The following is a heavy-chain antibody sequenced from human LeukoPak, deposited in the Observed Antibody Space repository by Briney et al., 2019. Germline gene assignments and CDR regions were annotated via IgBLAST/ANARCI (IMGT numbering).Heavy chain of an antibody. J-gene: IGHJ4*02. V-gene: IGHV3-33*01. CDR1: GFTFSSYG. CDR3: ARTAFRYYDSSGYHYFDY. Sequence: PGRSPRLSCAASGFTFSSYGTHWVRQAPGKGLEWVAVIWYDGSNKYYADSVKGRFTISRDNSKNTLYLQMNSLRAEDTAVYYCARTAFRYYDSSGYHYFDYWGQGTLVTVSS. D-gene: IGHD3-22*01. CDR2: IWYDGSNK.